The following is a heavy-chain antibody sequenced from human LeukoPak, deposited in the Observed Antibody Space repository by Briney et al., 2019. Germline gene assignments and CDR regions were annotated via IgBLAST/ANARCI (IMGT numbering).Heavy chain of an antibody. J-gene: IGHJ4*02. V-gene: IGHV1-18*01. CDR1: GYTFTNYG. Sequence: ASVKVSRKASGYTFTNYGISWVRLAPGQGLEWVGWISPYNGNRNYAQKLQGRVTMTTDTSTSTAYMELRSLRSDDTAVYYCARVGPDRDFDSWGQGTLVTVSS. CDR2: ISPYNGNR. D-gene: IGHD1-14*01. CDR3: ARVGPDRDFDS.